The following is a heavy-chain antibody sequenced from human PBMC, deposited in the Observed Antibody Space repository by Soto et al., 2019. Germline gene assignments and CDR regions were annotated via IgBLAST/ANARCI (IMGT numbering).Heavy chain of an antibody. CDR1: GYTFSDHD. D-gene: IGHD1-1*01. CDR2: MNPNSGDT. J-gene: IGHJ4*02. Sequence: QVPLVQSGAEVKKPGASVKVSCKASGYTFSDHDINWVRQASGQGPEWLGWMNPNSGDTGYAQNFQGRVTMTRDTSKRTAYMELSSLRSEDTAVYYCARVGGNWNDDYFDYWGQGTLVTVFS. CDR3: ARVGGNWNDDYFDY. V-gene: IGHV1-8*01.